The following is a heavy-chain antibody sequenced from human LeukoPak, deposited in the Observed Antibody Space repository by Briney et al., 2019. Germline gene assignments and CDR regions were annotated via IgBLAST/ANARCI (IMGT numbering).Heavy chain of an antibody. CDR1: GFTFSNYA. D-gene: IGHD1-26*01. J-gene: IGHJ4*02. CDR2: ITYGGGKE. Sequence: GGSLRLSCAASGFTFSNYAMHWVRQAPGKGLEWVAVITYGGGKEYYADSVKGRFTSSRDNSKSTLYLQMNSLRAEDMSVCFCGTEQNGNYCINYWGRGTLATVSS. V-gene: IGHV3-30-3*01. CDR3: GTEQNGNYCINY.